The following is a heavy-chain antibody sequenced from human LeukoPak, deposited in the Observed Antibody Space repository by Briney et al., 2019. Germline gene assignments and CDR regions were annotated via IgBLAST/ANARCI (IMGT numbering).Heavy chain of an antibody. V-gene: IGHV3-23*01. CDR3: TRDSGRFRLDY. CDR2: ISGSGFNT. J-gene: IGHJ4*02. Sequence: PGGSLRLSCAVSGFTFNNYGMSWVRQAPGKGLEWVSAISGSGFNTYYADSVKGRFTISRDNSKNTLYLQMNSLRVEDTAVYYCTRDSGRFRLDYWGQGILVTVSS. CDR1: GFTFNNYG. D-gene: IGHD6-19*01.